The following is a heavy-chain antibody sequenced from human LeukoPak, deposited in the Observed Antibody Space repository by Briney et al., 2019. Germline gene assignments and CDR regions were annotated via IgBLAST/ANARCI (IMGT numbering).Heavy chain of an antibody. CDR2: IYYSGST. V-gene: IGHV4-59*08. Sequence: PSETLSLTCTVSGGSMSSYYWSWIRQPPGKGLEWIGYIYYSGSTKYNPSLKSRVTISVDTSKNQFSLKLSSVTAADTAVYYCARGARAGYSLEPFDYWGQGTLVTVSS. D-gene: IGHD5-24*01. CDR1: GGSMSSYY. CDR3: ARGARAGYSLEPFDY. J-gene: IGHJ4*02.